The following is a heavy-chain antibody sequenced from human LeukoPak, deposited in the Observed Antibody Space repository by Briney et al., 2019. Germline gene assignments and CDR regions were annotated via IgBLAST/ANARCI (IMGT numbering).Heavy chain of an antibody. V-gene: IGHV3-23*01. CDR1: GFTVSSNYA. CDR3: AKDVPRSGWAFDY. CDR2: ITNSGGST. D-gene: IGHD6-19*01. Sequence: GGSLRLSCAASGFTVSSNYAMSWVRQAPGKGLEWVSAITNSGGSTFYADSVKGRFTISRDNSKNTLYLQMNSLRTEDTAVYYCAKDVPRSGWAFDYWGQGTLVTVSS. J-gene: IGHJ4*02.